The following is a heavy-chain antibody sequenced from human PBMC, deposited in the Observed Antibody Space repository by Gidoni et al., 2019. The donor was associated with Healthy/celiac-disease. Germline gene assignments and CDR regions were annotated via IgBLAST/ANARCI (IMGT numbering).Heavy chain of an antibody. D-gene: IGHD3-10*01. CDR3: ARDTPLKNYYGSGSYYAFDI. Sequence: QLQLQESGSGLVKPSQTLSLTCAVSGGSIRSGGYSCSLIRQPTGKGLEWIGYIYHSGSTYYNPSLKSRVTISVDRSKNQFSLKLSSVTAADTAVYYCARDTPLKNYYGSGSYYAFDIWGQGTMVTVSS. V-gene: IGHV4-30-2*01. CDR1: GGSIRSGGYS. CDR2: IYHSGST. J-gene: IGHJ3*02.